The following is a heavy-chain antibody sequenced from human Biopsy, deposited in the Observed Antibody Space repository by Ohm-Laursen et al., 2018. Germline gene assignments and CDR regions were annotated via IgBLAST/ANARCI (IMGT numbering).Heavy chain of an antibody. D-gene: IGHD1-26*01. Sequence: VTLSLTCPVSGGSISNYYWSCIPQPAGQALEWLGRIYSSGSTNYNPSLKRRVTMSVDTSNNQFSQELSSVTAADTAVYYCARVGAGAPSIDYFDYWGQGALVTVSS. V-gene: IGHV4-4*07. J-gene: IGHJ4*02. CDR1: GGSISNYY. CDR2: IYSSGST. CDR3: ARVGAGAPSIDYFDY.